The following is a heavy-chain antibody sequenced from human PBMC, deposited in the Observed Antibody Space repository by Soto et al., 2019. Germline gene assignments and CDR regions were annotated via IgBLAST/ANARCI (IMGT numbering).Heavy chain of an antibody. CDR1: GGSISSGDYY. J-gene: IGHJ6*02. CDR3: ARAWRYCSGGSCYSGYYGMDV. V-gene: IGHV4-30-4*01. CDR2: IYYSGST. Sequence: PSETLSLTCTVSGGSISSGDYYWSWIRQPPGKGLEWIGYIYYSGSTYYNPSLKSRVTISVDTSKNQFSLKLSSVTAADTAVYYCARAWRYCSGGSCYSGYYGMDVWGQGTTVTVSS. D-gene: IGHD2-15*01.